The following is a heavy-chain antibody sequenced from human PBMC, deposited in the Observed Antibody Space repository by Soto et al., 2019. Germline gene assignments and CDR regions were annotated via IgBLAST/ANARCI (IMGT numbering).Heavy chain of an antibody. CDR1: GFTFSSYA. D-gene: IGHD2-2*01. J-gene: IGHJ6*02. Sequence: GGSLRLSCAASGFTFSSYAMSWVRQAPGKGLEWVSAISGSGSSKYYADSVKGRFTISRDNSKNTLYLQMNSLRAEDTAVYYCARDLGYCSSTSCQDVDYYYYGMDVWGQGTTVTVSS. CDR3: ARDLGYCSSTSCQDVDYYYYGMDV. V-gene: IGHV3-23*01. CDR2: ISGSGSSK.